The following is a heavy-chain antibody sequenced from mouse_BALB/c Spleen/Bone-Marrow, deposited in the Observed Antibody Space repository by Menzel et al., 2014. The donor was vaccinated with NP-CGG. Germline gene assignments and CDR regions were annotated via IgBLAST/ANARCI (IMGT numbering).Heavy chain of an antibody. J-gene: IGHJ2*01. CDR2: ISSGSSTI. CDR3: TRGGNWEDFDY. D-gene: IGHD4-1*01. CDR1: GFTFXSFG. Sequence: DVHLVESGGGLVQPGGSRKLSCAASGFTFXSFGMHWVRQAPERGLEWVAYISSGSSTIFYADTVKGRFTISRDNPKNTLFLQMTSLRSEDTAMYYCTRGGNWEDFDYWGQGTTLTVSS. V-gene: IGHV5-17*02.